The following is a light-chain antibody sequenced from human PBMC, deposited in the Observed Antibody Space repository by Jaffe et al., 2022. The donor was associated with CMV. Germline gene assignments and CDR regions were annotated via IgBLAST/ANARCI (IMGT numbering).Light chain of an antibody. J-gene: IGLJ2*01. Sequence: QSALTQPASVSGSPGQSITISCTGASSDIGTYDYVSWYQRHPDKAPKLMIYDVSNRPSGVSNRFSGSKSGNTASLIISGLQAEDGADYYCSSYTGSPTYVIFGGGTKLTVL. CDR3: SSYTGSPTYVI. CDR1: SSDIGTYDY. V-gene: IGLV2-14*03. CDR2: DVS.